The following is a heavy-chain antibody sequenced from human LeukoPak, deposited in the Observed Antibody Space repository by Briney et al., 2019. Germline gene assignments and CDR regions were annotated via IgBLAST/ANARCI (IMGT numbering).Heavy chain of an antibody. CDR1: GFTFSIYS. Sequence: GGSLRLSCAASGFTFSIYSMNWVRQAPGKGLEWVSYISSSGSTIYYADSVKGRFTISRDNAKNSLYLQMSSLRAEDTAVYYCARTYYDILTGYPNDYWGQGTLVTVSS. J-gene: IGHJ4*02. CDR3: ARTYYDILTGYPNDY. V-gene: IGHV3-48*04. D-gene: IGHD3-9*01. CDR2: ISSSGSTI.